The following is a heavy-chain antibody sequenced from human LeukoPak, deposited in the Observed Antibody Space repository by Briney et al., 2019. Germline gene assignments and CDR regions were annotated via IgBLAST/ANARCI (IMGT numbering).Heavy chain of an antibody. CDR3: AGKWGNWGYTFVS. Sequence: SETLSLTCTVSGGSISSYYWSWIRQPPGKGLEWIGYIYYSGSTNYNPSLKSRVTISVDTSKNQFSLRLSSVTAADTAVYYCAGKWGNWGYTFVSWGQGTPVPASP. J-gene: IGHJ4*02. V-gene: IGHV4-59*01. CDR1: GGSISSYY. D-gene: IGHD3-16*01. CDR2: IYYSGST.